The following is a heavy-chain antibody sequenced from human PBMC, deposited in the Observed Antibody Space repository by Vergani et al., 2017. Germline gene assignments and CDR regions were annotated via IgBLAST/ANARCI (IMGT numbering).Heavy chain of an antibody. V-gene: IGHV3-30*18. CDR3: AKSLLGVGGVITFGVVIAHDAFDI. J-gene: IGHJ3*02. CDR2: ISYDGSNQ. Sequence: QVQLVESGGGVVQPGRSLRLSCAASGLTFSSYGMHWGRQAPGKGLEWVAVISYDGSNQYYADSVKGRFTISRDNSKNTLYLQMNSLRAEDTAVYYCAKSLLGVGGVITFGVVIAHDAFDIWGQGTMVTVSS. D-gene: IGHD3-16*02. CDR1: GLTFSSYG.